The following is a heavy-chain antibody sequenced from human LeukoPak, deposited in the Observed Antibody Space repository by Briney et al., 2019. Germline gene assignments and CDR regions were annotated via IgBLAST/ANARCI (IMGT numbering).Heavy chain of an antibody. V-gene: IGHV3-21*01. Sequence: GGSLRLSCAASGFTFSSYSMNWVRQAPGKGLEWVSSISSSSSYIYYADSVKGRFTISRDNSKNTLYLQMNSLRAEDTAVYYCAIPLGLFRSTSCPYCFDYWGQGTLVTVSS. D-gene: IGHD2-2*01. CDR2: ISSSSSYI. CDR3: AIPLGLFRSTSCPYCFDY. CDR1: GFTFSSYS. J-gene: IGHJ4*02.